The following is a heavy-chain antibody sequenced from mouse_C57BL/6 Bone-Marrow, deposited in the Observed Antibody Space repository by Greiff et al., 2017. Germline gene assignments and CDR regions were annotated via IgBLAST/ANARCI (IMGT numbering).Heavy chain of an antibody. V-gene: IGHV1-64*01. Sequence: QVQLKQPGAELVKPGASVKLSCKASGYTFTSYWMHWVKQRPGQGLAWIGMIHPNSGSNNYNEKFKSKATLTVDKSSSTDYMQLRSLTTEDSAVYYCARPYYYVTFMDYWGQGTSGTGSS. CDR3: ARPYYYVTFMDY. CDR2: IHPNSGSN. CDR1: GYTFTSYW. D-gene: IGHD1-1*01. J-gene: IGHJ4*01.